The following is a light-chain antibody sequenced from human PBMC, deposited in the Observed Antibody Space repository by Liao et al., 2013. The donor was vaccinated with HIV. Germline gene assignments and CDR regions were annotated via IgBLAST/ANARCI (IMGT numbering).Light chain of an antibody. CDR2: QDS. Sequence: SYELTQPPSVSVSPGQTATITCSGHKLVDTYACWYQQRPGQSPVLVIYQDSQRPSGIPERFSGSNSGNTATLTISGTQAMDEADYYCQAWDSSTAPYVFGTGTKVTVL. CDR3: QAWDSSTAPYV. V-gene: IGLV3-1*01. CDR1: KLVDTY. J-gene: IGLJ1*01.